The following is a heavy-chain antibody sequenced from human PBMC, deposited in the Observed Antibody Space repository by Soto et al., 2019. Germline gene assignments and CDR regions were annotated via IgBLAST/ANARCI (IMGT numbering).Heavy chain of an antibody. V-gene: IGHV5-51*01. J-gene: IGHJ3*02. CDR1: GYSFTSYW. Sequence: LKISCKGPGYSFTSYWIGWVRQMPGEGLEWMGIIHPGNSDTRYSPSFQGQVTISADKSISIAYLHWSSLKASDTAMYYCARPKKYDNSGSRYDAVDIWGQGKRGTLS. D-gene: IGHD3-22*01. CDR2: IHPGNSDT. CDR3: ARPKKYDNSGSRYDAVDI.